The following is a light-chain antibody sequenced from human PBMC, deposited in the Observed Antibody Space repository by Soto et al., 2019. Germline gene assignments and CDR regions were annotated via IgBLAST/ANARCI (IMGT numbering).Light chain of an antibody. CDR2: DAS. Sequence: DIQMSQSPSILSSSIGDSVTITCRASQSINRWLAWYQQKPGGAPKLLIYDASSLQSGVPSRFSGSGSGTEFALTITSLQPDDFATYHCQEYNTYSWAFGQGTKVDI. CDR3: QEYNTYSWA. V-gene: IGKV1-5*01. J-gene: IGKJ1*01. CDR1: QSINRW.